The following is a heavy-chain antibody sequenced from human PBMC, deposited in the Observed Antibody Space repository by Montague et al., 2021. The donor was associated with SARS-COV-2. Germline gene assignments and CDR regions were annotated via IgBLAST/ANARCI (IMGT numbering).Heavy chain of an antibody. CDR2: TYYRSKWHN. Sequence: CAISGDSVSSNSAGWNWIRQSPSRGLEWLGRTYYRSKWHNDFAVSVKSRITINPDTSKNQFSLQLNSVTPEDTAVYHCAREDCSSTSCYPTYFQHWGQGTLVTVSS. V-gene: IGHV6-1*01. J-gene: IGHJ1*01. CDR3: AREDCSSTSCYPTYFQH. CDR1: GDSVSSNSAG. D-gene: IGHD2-2*01.